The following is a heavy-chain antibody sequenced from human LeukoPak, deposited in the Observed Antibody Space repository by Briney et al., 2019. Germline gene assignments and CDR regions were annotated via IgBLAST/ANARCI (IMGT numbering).Heavy chain of an antibody. CDR2: MNPNSGNT. V-gene: IGHV1-8*01. J-gene: IGHJ4*02. CDR3: ARGSIYSYGHRPGFDY. CDR1: GYTFTSYD. Sequence: EASVKVSCKASGYTFTSYDINWVRQATGQGLEWMGWMNPNSGNTGYAQKFQGRVTMTRNTSISTAYMELSSLRSEDTAVYYCARGSIYSYGHRPGFDYWGQGTLVHVSS. D-gene: IGHD5-18*01.